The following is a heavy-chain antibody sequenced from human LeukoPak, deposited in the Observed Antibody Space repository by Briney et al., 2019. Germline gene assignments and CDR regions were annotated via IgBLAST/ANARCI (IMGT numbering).Heavy chain of an antibody. Sequence: EPSQTLSLTCTVSGGSISSGSYYWSWIRQPAGKGLEWIGRIYTGGSTNYNPSLKSRVTISVDTSRNQFSLKLSSVTAADTAVYYCARVTTGGYYNCWGQGTLVTVSS. D-gene: IGHD3-22*01. CDR3: ARVTTGGYYNC. CDR1: GGSISSGSYY. CDR2: IYTGGST. V-gene: IGHV4-61*02. J-gene: IGHJ4*02.